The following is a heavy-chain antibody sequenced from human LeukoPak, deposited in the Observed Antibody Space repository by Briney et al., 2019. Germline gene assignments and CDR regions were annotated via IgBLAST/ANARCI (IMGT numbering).Heavy chain of an antibody. D-gene: IGHD6-13*01. Sequence: GRSPRLSCAASGFTFSSYGMHWVRQAPGKGLEWVAVIWYDGSNKYYADSVKGRFTISRDNSKNTLYLQMNSLRAEDTAVYYCARDGGVAAAGTRGTGGYYYYGMDVWGQGTTVTVSS. CDR1: GFTFSSYG. V-gene: IGHV3-33*01. CDR2: IWYDGSNK. CDR3: ARDGGVAAAGTRGTGGYYYYGMDV. J-gene: IGHJ6*02.